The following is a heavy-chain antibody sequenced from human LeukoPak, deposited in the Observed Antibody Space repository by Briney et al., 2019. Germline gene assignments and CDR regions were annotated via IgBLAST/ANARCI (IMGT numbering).Heavy chain of an antibody. CDR1: GYSISRGYY. CDR2: VFHTGSS. D-gene: IGHD4-11*01. V-gene: IGHV4-38-2*01. Sequence: SETLSLTCAVSGYSISRGYYGGWIRQPPGKGPEWIGSVFHTGSSYYIPSLKSRVTISVDTSKNQFSLEVSSVTAADTAIYYCARGISTTGHDYWGPGTLVTVSS. CDR3: ARGISTTGHDY. J-gene: IGHJ4*02.